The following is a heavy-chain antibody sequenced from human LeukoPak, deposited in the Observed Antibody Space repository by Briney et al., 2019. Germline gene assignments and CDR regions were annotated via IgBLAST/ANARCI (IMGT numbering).Heavy chain of an antibody. CDR3: ARVGGSYGIDH. CDR1: GFTFSSFS. CDR2: IISDGSST. J-gene: IGHJ4*02. Sequence: GGSLRLSCAASGFTFSSFSMIWVRQAPGKGLVWVSRIISDGSSTNYADSVQGRFTISRDNAKNTLYLQMNSLRAEDTAVYYCARVGGSYGIDHWGQGTLVTVSS. D-gene: IGHD3-10*01. V-gene: IGHV3-74*01.